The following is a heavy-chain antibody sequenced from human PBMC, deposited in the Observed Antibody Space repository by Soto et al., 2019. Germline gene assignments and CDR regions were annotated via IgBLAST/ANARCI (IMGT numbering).Heavy chain of an antibody. CDR1: GFTFSSYS. CDR2: ISSSSSYI. Sequence: LRLSCAASGFTFSSYSMNWVRQAPGKGLEWVSSISSSSSYIYYADSVKGRFTISRDNAKNSLYLQMNSLRAEDTAVYYCARDRNRRITSYYGMDVWGQGTTVTVSS. J-gene: IGHJ6*02. V-gene: IGHV3-21*01. CDR3: ARDRNRRITSYYGMDV. D-gene: IGHD3-3*01.